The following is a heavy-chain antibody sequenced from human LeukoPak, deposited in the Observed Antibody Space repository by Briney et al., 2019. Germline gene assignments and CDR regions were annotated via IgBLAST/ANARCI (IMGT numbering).Heavy chain of an antibody. D-gene: IGHD2-21*01. V-gene: IGHV1-18*01. CDR3: ARDRPTYSPYGMDV. J-gene: IGHJ6*02. CDR2: ISVYNGNT. CDR1: GYTFTSYG. Sequence: GSSVKVSCKASGYTFTSYGISWVRQAPGQGLEWMGWISVYNGNTNYAQKLQGRVTMTPDPSTSTAYMELRSLRSDDTAVYYCARDRPTYSPYGMDVWGQGTTVTVSS.